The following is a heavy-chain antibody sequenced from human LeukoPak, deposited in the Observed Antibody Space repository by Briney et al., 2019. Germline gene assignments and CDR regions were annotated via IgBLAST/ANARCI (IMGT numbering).Heavy chain of an antibody. CDR1: GFTFTDYS. D-gene: IGHD2-2*01. V-gene: IGHV3-21*01. Sequence: GGSLRLSCSASGFTFTDYSMSWVRQAPGKGLEWVSTISSVSTYIYYADSVKGRFAISRDNAKNSLHLQMTSLRAEDTAVYFCAREGGTRDFYYYMDVWGKGTTVTVSS. J-gene: IGHJ6*03. CDR3: AREGGTRDFYYYMDV. CDR2: ISSVSTYI.